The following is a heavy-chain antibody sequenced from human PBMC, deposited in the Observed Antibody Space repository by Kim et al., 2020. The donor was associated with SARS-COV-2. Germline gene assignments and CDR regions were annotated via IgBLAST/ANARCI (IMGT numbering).Heavy chain of an antibody. J-gene: IGHJ4*02. V-gene: IGHV1-69*01. D-gene: IGHD3-22*01. CDR3: ARIDYYDSSGYWGGNYFDY. Sequence: GRVTITADESTSTAYMELSSLRSEDTAVYYCARIDYYDSSGYWGGNYFDYWGQGTLVTVSS.